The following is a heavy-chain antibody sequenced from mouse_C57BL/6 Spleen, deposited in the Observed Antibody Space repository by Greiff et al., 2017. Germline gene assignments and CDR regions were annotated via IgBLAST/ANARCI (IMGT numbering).Heavy chain of an antibody. V-gene: IGHV2-2*01. D-gene: IGHD1-1*01. CDR2: IWRGGST. CDR1: GFSLTSYG. CDR3: ATQRAYGSSHYYAMDY. J-gene: IGHJ4*01. Sequence: VQLQESGPGLVQPSQSLSITCTVSGFSLTSYGVHWVRQSPGKGLEWLGVIWRGGSTDYNAAFISRLSISKDNSKSQVFFKMNSLQADDTAIYYCATQRAYGSSHYYAMDYWGQGTSVTVSS.